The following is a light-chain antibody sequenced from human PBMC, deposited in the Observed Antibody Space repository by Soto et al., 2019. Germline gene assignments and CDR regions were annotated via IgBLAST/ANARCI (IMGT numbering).Light chain of an antibody. CDR2: EVS. Sequence: QSVLTQPASVSGSPGQSITISCTGTSSDVGGYNYVSWFQHHPGKAPKLIIYEVSYRPSGVSARFSGSKSGDTASLTISGLQAEDEADYYCSSVTSTITRYAFGTGTKLTVL. CDR1: SSDVGGYNY. J-gene: IGLJ1*01. V-gene: IGLV2-14*01. CDR3: SSVTSTITRYA.